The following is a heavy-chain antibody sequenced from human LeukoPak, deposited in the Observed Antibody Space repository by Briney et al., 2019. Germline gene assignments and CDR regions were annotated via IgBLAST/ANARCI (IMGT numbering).Heavy chain of an antibody. Sequence: GGSLRLSCAASGFSFSSYGMHCVRQAPGKGLEWVAVISYDGSNEYYADSVKGRFTISRDNSKNTLYLQRNSLRPEDTAIYYCERPYYSGWYGDLDSWGQGALVTVSS. CDR3: ERPYYSGWYGDLDS. CDR1: GFSFSSYG. J-gene: IGHJ4*02. V-gene: IGHV3-30*03. D-gene: IGHD6-19*01. CDR2: ISYDGSNE.